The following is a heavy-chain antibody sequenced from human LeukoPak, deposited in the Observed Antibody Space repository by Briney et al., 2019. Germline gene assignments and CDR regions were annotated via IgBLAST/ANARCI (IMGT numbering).Heavy chain of an antibody. D-gene: IGHD6-13*01. J-gene: IGHJ5*02. Sequence: PGGSLRLSCTASGFTFSSYVMSWVRQAPGKGLEWVSAVSGSGGSTYYTDSVKGRFTISRDNSKNTLYLQMNSLRADDTAVYYCAKDADYTSSWSSWGQGTLLTVSS. CDR1: GFTFSSYV. V-gene: IGHV3-23*01. CDR3: AKDADYTSSWSS. CDR2: VSGSGGST.